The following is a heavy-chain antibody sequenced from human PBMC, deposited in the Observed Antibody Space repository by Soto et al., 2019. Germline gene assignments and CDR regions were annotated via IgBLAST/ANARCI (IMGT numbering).Heavy chain of an antibody. D-gene: IGHD2-2*01. CDR3: VRSTVSDPFDI. Sequence: QVRLVQSGAEVKKPGASVKVSCKASGYTFTSYYLHWVRQAPGQGLVWMGIMNPSDGSTSYTQKFQGRVTMTRDTSTSTVYMEMSSLRSEDTAVNYCVRSTVSDPFDIWGQGTMVTVSS. V-gene: IGHV1-46*01. CDR2: MNPSDGST. CDR1: GYTFTSYY. J-gene: IGHJ3*02.